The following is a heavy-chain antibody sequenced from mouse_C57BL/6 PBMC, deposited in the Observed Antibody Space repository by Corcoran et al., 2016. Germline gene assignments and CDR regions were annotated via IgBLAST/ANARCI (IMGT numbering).Heavy chain of an antibody. Sequence: QVTLKEAGTGILQSSQTLCLTCSFSGFSLSSSGMGVRCIRQPSGRGLEWLANMYWDDDKRYNPSLTRRLTISKDTSRNQVFLKLTSVDTADTATYYWGRRRDSSGYFAYWGQGTLVTVSA. V-gene: IGHV8-12*01. D-gene: IGHD3-2*02. CDR2: MYWDDDK. CDR1: GFSLSSSGMG. CDR3: GRRRDSSGYFAY. J-gene: IGHJ3*01.